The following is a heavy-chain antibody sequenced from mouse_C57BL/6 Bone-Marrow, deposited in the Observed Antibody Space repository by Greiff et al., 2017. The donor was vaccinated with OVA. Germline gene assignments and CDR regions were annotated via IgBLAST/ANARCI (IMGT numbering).Heavy chain of an antibody. V-gene: IGHV1-81*01. J-gene: IGHJ1*03. CDR2: IYPRSGNT. Sequence: QVQLQQSGAELARPGASVKLSCKASGYTFTSYGISWVKQRTGQGLEWIGEIYPRSGNTYYNEKFKGKATRTADKSSSTAYMELRSLTSEDSAVYFCAREKGYWYFDVWGTGTTVTVSS. CDR1: GYTFTSYG. CDR3: AREKGYWYFDV.